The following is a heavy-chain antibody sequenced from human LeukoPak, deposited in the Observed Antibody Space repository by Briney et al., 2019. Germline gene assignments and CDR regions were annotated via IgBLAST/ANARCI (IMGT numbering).Heavy chain of an antibody. CDR3: ARVKRAVVTMVRGVHYYYYYMDV. Sequence: AVPLSLTCTVSGYSISSGYYWGWIRQPPGKGLECIGSIYHSGSTNYNPSLKSRVTISVDTSKNQFSLKLSSVTAADTAVYYCARVKRAVVTMVRGVHYYYYYMDVWGKGTTVTISS. CDR1: GYSISSGYY. D-gene: IGHD3-10*01. V-gene: IGHV4-38-2*02. CDR2: IYHSGST. J-gene: IGHJ6*03.